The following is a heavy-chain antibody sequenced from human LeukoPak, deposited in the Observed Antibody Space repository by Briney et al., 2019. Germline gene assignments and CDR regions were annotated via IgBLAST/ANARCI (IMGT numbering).Heavy chain of an antibody. J-gene: IGHJ5*02. CDR2: MYYTGDT. Sequence: PSETLSLTCTVSGGSLSNYYWSWIRQPPGKALEWIGYMYYTGDTNYNPSLKSRVTISVDTSKNQFSLQLNSVTPEDTAVYYCARDREERGFRWFDPWGQGTLVTVSS. V-gene: IGHV4-59*12. CDR1: GGSLSNYY. CDR3: ARDREERGFRWFDP. D-gene: IGHD1-1*01.